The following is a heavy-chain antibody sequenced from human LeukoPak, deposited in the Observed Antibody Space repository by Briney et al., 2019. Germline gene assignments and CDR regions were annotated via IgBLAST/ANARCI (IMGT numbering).Heavy chain of an antibody. J-gene: IGHJ3*02. D-gene: IGHD6-6*01. CDR2: INPNSGGT. Sequence: ASVKVSCKASGYTFTGYYMHWVRQAPGQGLEWMGRINPNSGGTNYAQKFQGRATMTRDTSISTAYMELSRLRSDDTAVYYCARLNKLVDAFDIWGQGTMVTVSS. CDR1: GYTFTGYY. V-gene: IGHV1-2*06. CDR3: ARLNKLVDAFDI.